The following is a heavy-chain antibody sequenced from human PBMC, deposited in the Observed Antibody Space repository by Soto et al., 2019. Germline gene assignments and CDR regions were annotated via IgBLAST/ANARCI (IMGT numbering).Heavy chain of an antibody. V-gene: IGHV3-74*01. Sequence: ELQLVESGGGLVQPGGSLRLSCAASGFTFTDYWMHWVHQVPGTGLVWVSRINTDGSTTTYADSVQGRFTISRDNAKNTLYLQMNGLRPEDTAVYFCARVRNGDWYFDYWGQGTLVTISS. CDR2: INTDGSTT. D-gene: IGHD4-17*01. CDR1: GFTFTDYW. J-gene: IGHJ4*02. CDR3: ARVRNGDWYFDY.